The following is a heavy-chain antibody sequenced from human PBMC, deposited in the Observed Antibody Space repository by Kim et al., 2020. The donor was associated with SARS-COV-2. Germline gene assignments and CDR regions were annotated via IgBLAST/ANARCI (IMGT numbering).Heavy chain of an antibody. J-gene: IGHJ4*02. V-gene: IGHV1-18*04. D-gene: IGHD2-2*01. Sequence: ASVKVSCKASGYTFTSYGISWVRQAPGQGLEWMGWISAYNGNTNYAQKLQGRVTMTTDTSTSTAYMELRSLRSDDTAVYYCARVGDIVVVPGALGYWGQGTLVTVSS. CDR2: ISAYNGNT. CDR3: ARVGDIVVVPGALGY. CDR1: GYTFTSYG.